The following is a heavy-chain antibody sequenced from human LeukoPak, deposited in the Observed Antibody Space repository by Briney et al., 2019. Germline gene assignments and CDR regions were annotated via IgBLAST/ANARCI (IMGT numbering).Heavy chain of an antibody. D-gene: IGHD5-18*01. CDR2: IIGSGGTT. Sequence: SGGSLRLSCAASAFTFSDYAMTWVRQAPGKGLEWVSAIIGSGGTTYYADSVKGRFTFSRDNSKNTLYLQMNSLRAEDTALYYCARGSYSYGYFGSYWGQGTLVTVSS. CDR1: AFTFSDYA. J-gene: IGHJ4*02. CDR3: ARGSYSYGYFGSY. V-gene: IGHV3-23*01.